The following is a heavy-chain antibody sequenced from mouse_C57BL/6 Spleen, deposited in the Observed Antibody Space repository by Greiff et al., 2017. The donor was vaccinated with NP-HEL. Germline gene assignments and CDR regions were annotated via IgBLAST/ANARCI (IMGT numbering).Heavy chain of an antibody. CDR2: IYPGSGST. CDR1: GYTFTSYW. V-gene: IGHV1-55*01. CDR3: ARGDWITTVVPTPYYFDY. Sequence: VQLQQSGAELVKPGASVKMSCKASGYTFTSYWITWVKQRPGQGLEWIGDIYPGSGSTNYNEKFKSKATLTVDTSSSTAYMPLSSLTSEDSAVYYCARGDWITTVVPTPYYFDYWGQGTTLTVSS. J-gene: IGHJ2*01. D-gene: IGHD1-1*01.